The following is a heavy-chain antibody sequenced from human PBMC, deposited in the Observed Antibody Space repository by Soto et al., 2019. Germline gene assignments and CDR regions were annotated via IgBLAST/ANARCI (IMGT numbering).Heavy chain of an antibody. CDR2: IKPSGGST. CDR3: ARGGGSGWYDY. J-gene: IGHJ4*02. D-gene: IGHD6-19*01. CDR1: GYTLTHYY. V-gene: IGHV1-46*01. Sequence: ASVKVSCKASGYTLTHYYIPLVRQAPGQGLEWMGMIKPSGGSTIYAQGFQGRVSMTRGTSPGTIYMELSSLRSEDTALYYCARGGGSGWYDYWGQGTLVTVSS.